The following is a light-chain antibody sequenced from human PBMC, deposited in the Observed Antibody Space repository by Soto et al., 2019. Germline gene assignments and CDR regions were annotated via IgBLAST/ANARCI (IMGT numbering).Light chain of an antibody. Sequence: QSALTQPRSVSGSPGQSVTISCTGTSSDVGGYNYVSWYQQHPGKAPKLMIYDVSKRPSGVPDRFSGSKSGNTASLTISWLKGEDEADYSCCSYAGSYVFGTGTKVTVL. CDR2: DVS. CDR3: CSYAGSYV. CDR1: SSDVGGYNY. V-gene: IGLV2-11*01. J-gene: IGLJ1*01.